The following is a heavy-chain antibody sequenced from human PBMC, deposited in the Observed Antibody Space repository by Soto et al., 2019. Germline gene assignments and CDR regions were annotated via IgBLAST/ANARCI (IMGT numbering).Heavy chain of an antibody. CDR3: AKGNDWPPTFDY. CDR1: GFTFNTYN. J-gene: IGHJ4*02. Sequence: GGSLRLSCVVAGFTFNTYNMNWFRQAPGKGLEWVSCISASTTHMYYADSVKGRFTISRGNAKNSLYLQLNSLRAEDTAMYYCAKGNDWPPTFDYWGQGVLVTVSS. CDR2: ISASTTHM. V-gene: IGHV3-21*01. D-gene: IGHD3-9*01.